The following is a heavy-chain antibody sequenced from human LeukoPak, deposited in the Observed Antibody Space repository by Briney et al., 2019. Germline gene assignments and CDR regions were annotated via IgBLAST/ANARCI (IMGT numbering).Heavy chain of an antibody. Sequence: GGSLRLSCTVSGFLFSDSAIHWVRQAAGKGLEWVGRIRSKANSDGTAYAAPVKGRFTISRDDSKDTAYLQMHSLKPEDTAVYHCTSPAHDFDFWSGYYSVWGRGAQVTVSS. V-gene: IGHV3-73*01. CDR3: TSPAHDFDFWSGYYSV. D-gene: IGHD3-3*01. CDR2: IRSKANSDGT. CDR1: GFLFSDSA. J-gene: IGHJ4*01.